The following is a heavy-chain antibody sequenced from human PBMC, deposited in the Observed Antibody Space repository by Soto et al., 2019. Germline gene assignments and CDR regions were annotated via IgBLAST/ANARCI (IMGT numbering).Heavy chain of an antibody. D-gene: IGHD5-12*01. CDR2: ISYDGSNK. CDR1: GFTFSSYG. Sequence: PGGSLRLSCAASGFTFSSYGMHWVRQAPGKGLEWVAVISYDGSNKYYADSVKGRFTISRDNSKNTLYLQMNSLRAEDTAVYYCAKDMIWWFDYWGQGTLVTVFS. J-gene: IGHJ4*02. CDR3: AKDMIWWFDY. V-gene: IGHV3-30*18.